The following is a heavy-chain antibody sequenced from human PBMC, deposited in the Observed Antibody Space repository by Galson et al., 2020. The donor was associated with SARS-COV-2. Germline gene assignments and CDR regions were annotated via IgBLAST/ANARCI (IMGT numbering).Heavy chain of an antibody. J-gene: IGHJ6*02. CDR2: ISGSGGST. Sequence: GESLKISCAASGFTFSSYAMSWVRQAPGKGLEWVSAISGSGGSTYYADSVKGRFTISRDNSKNTLYLQMNSLRAEDTAVYYCAKEGPEYSSGWYAGGYYYYGMDVWGQGTTVTVSS. CDR3: AKEGPEYSSGWYAGGYYYYGMDV. V-gene: IGHV3-23*01. D-gene: IGHD6-19*01. CDR1: GFTFSSYA.